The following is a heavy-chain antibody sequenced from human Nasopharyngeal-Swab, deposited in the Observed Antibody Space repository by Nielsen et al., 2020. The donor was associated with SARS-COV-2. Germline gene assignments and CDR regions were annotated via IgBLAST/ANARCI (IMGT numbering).Heavy chain of an antibody. CDR1: GFNFSTYW. V-gene: IGHV3-74*01. CDR2: IDNGGYT. Sequence: GGSLRLSCAGSGFNFSTYWMHWVRQAPGKGLVWVSRIDNGGYTNYADSVKGRFTISRDSAENTMYLQMNSLRADDTAVYYCVRDLAGEYGYWGQGALVTVSP. J-gene: IGHJ4*02. CDR3: VRDLAGEYGY. D-gene: IGHD4-17*01.